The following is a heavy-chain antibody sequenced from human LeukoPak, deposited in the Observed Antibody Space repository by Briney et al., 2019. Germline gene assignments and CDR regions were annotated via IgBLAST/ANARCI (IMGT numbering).Heavy chain of an antibody. J-gene: IGHJ4*02. CDR3: ARGVNDFWSGYPGDY. CDR2: INTNTGNP. V-gene: IGHV7-4-1*02. Sequence: ASVKVSCKASGYTFTSYAMNWVRQAPGQGLEWMGWINTNTGNPTYARGFTGRFVFSLDTSVSTAYLQISSLKAEDTAVYYCARGVNDFWSGYPGDYWGQGTLVTVSS. CDR1: GYTFTSYA. D-gene: IGHD3-3*01.